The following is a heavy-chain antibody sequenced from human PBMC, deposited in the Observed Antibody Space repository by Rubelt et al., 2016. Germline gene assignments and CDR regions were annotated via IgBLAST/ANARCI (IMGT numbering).Heavy chain of an antibody. Sequence: VQLQESGPGLVKPSETLSLTCTVSSYSISSGYYWGWIRQPPGKGLEWVANIKQDGSEKYYVDSVKGRFTISRDNAQNSLYLQMFSLRAEDTAVYYCTRSHYFFDYWGQGTLVTVSS. CDR2: IKQDGSEK. J-gene: IGHJ4*02. CDR3: TRSHYFFDY. CDR1: SYSISSGYY. V-gene: IGHV3-7*01.